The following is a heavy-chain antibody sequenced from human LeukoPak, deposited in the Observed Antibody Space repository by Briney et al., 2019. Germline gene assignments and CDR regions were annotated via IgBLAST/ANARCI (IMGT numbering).Heavy chain of an antibody. J-gene: IGHJ4*02. CDR2: INPKSGGT. CDR3: AREVPAAHNDY. CDR1: GYTFSAYC. V-gene: IGHV1-2*02. D-gene: IGHD2-2*01. Sequence: ASVKVSCKASGYTFSAYCMHWVRQAPGQGLEWMGWINPKSGGTNYAQQFQDRVTMTRDTSISSTYMELSRLRSDDTAVYYCAREVPAAHNDYWGQGTLVTVSS.